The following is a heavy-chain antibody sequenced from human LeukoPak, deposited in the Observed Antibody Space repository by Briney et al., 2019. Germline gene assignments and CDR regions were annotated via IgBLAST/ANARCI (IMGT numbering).Heavy chain of an antibody. D-gene: IGHD6-6*01. CDR1: GFTFSNYA. J-gene: IGHJ4*02. Sequence: PGGSLRLSCAASGFTFSNYAMHWVRQAPGKGLEGVTFIRYDGSNKYYAESVKGRFTISRDNSKNTLYLQMSSLRAEDTAVYYCAKAIHSSSSGVVDYWGQGTLVTVSS. CDR3: AKAIHSSSSGVVDY. V-gene: IGHV3-30*02. CDR2: IRYDGSNK.